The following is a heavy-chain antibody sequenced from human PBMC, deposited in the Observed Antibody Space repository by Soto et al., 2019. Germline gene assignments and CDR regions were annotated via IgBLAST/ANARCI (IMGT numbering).Heavy chain of an antibody. V-gene: IGHV3-66*01. Sequence: GGSLRLSCAASGFTVSSNYMSWVRQAPGKGLEWVSVIYSGGSTYYADSVKGRFTISRDNSKNTLYLQMNSLRAEDTAVYYCARIEPEPWIQLWWYYMDVWGKGTTVTVSS. CDR1: GFTVSSNY. CDR3: ARIEPEPWIQLWWYYMDV. D-gene: IGHD5-18*01. CDR2: IYSGGST. J-gene: IGHJ6*03.